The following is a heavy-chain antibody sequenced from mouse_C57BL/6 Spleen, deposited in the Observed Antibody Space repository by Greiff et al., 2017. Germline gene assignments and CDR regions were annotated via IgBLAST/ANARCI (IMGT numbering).Heavy chain of an antibody. J-gene: IGHJ1*03. V-gene: IGHV1-50*01. CDR3: ARRDYYGSIWYFDV. D-gene: IGHD1-1*01. CDR1: GYTFTSYW. CDR2: IDPSDSYT. Sequence: QVQLQQPGAELVKPGASVKLSCKASGYTFTSYWMQWVKQRPGQGLEWIGEIDPSDSYTNYNQKFKGKATLTVDTSSSTAYMQLSSLTSEDSAVYYCARRDYYGSIWYFDVGGTGTTVTVSS.